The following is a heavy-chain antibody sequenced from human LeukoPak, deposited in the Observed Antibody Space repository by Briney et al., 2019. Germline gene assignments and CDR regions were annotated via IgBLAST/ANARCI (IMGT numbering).Heavy chain of an antibody. D-gene: IGHD6-13*01. Sequence: GRSLRLPCAASGFTFDDYAMHWVRQAPGKGLEWVSGISWNSGSIGYADSVKGRFTISRDNAKNSLYLQMNSLRAEDTALYYCAKDRGFSSWYYFDYWGQGTLVTVSS. CDR2: ISWNSGSI. V-gene: IGHV3-9*01. CDR1: GFTFDDYA. CDR3: AKDRGFSSWYYFDY. J-gene: IGHJ4*02.